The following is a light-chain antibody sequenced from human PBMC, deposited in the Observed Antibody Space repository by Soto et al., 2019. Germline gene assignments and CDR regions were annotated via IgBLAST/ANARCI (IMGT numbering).Light chain of an antibody. CDR2: GAS. CDR3: QQYNNWPSLT. J-gene: IGKJ1*01. CDR1: QSVSSN. V-gene: IGKV3-15*01. Sequence: EIVMTQSPATLSVSPGERATLSCRASQSVSSNLAWYQQKPGQAPRLLIYGASTRATGIPARFSGSGSGTEFTLTISSPQSEDFAVYYCQQYNNWPSLTFGQGTKVDIK.